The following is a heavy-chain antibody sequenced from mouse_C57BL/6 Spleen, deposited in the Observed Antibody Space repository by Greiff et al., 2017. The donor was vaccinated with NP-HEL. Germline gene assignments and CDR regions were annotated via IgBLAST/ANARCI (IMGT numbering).Heavy chain of an antibody. CDR1: GFTFSSYA. J-gene: IGHJ3*01. CDR3: TREGYDYDWFAY. CDR2: ISSGGDYI. D-gene: IGHD2-4*01. V-gene: IGHV5-9-1*02. Sequence: EVQGVESGEGLVKPGGSLKLSCAASGFTFSSYAMSWVRQTPEKRLEWVAYISSGGDYIYYADTVKGRFTISRDNARNTLYLQMSSLKSEDTAMYYCTREGYDYDWFAYWGQGTLVTVSA.